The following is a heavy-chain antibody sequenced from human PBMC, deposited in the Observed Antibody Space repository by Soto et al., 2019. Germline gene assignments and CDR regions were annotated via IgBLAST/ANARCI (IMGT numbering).Heavy chain of an antibody. CDR2: IATYNSNK. D-gene: IGHD3-10*01. CDR1: GDTFTNFG. CDR3: ARVLRGVVNWFDP. V-gene: IGHV1-18*01. J-gene: IGHJ5*02. Sequence: HLVQSGPEVKKPGAPVTVSCKTSGDTFTNFGLSWVRQAPGQGLAWMGWIATYNSNKNYAQKFQGRLTLTTDTSTSTGYMELKSLEYDDTAVYYCARVLRGVVNWFDPWGQGTLVTVSS.